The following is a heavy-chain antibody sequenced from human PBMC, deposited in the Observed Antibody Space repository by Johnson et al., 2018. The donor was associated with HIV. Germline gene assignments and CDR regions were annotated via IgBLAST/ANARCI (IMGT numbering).Heavy chain of an antibody. CDR2: ISYDGPNK. Sequence: QVQLVESGGGLVQPGRSLRLSCAASGFTFSSYAMHWVRQAPGKGLEWVAVISYDGPNKYYADSVKGRFTISRDNAKNSLYLQMNSLRAEDTAVYYCARDRGFFSLRARGAFDIWGQGTMVTVSS. CDR3: ARDRGFFSLRARGAFDI. D-gene: IGHD3-10*01. V-gene: IGHV3-30-3*01. J-gene: IGHJ3*02. CDR1: GFTFSSYA.